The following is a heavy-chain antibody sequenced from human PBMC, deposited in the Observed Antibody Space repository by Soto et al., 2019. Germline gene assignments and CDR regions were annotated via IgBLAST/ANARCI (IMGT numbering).Heavy chain of an antibody. CDR1: GFSLSTSGVG. Sequence: ESGPTLVKPTQTLTLTCTFSGFSLSTSGVGVGWIRQPPGKALEWLALIYWDDDKRYSPSLKSRLTITKDTSKNQVVLTMTNMDPVDTATYYCALSGYCSSTSCLHFDYWGQGTLVTVSS. CDR2: IYWDDDK. CDR3: ALSGYCSSTSCLHFDY. V-gene: IGHV2-5*02. D-gene: IGHD2-2*01. J-gene: IGHJ4*02.